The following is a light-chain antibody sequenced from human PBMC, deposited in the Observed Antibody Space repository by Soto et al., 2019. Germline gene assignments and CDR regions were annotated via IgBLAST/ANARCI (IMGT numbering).Light chain of an antibody. V-gene: IGLV2-8*01. CDR3: QSYDNNVSGWV. J-gene: IGLJ3*02. CDR2: EIN. Sequence: QSALTQPPSASGSPGQSVTISCSGTSSDVGGFNYVSWYQQHPGRAPKVLIYEINTRPSGGPDRFSGSKSGASAALVITGLRADDEADYYCQSYDNNVSGWVFGGGTQLTVL. CDR1: SSDVGGFNY.